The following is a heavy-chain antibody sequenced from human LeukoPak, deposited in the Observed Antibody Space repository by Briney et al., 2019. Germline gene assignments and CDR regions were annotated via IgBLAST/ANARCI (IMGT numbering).Heavy chain of an antibody. V-gene: IGHV1-69*04. CDR2: IIPILGIA. Sequence: SVKVSCKASGGTFSSYTISWVRQAPGQGLEWMGRIIPILGIANYAQKFQGRVTVTADKSTSTAYMELSSLRSEDTAVYYCARDLQDDSSGYYPYYFDYWGQGTLVTVSS. D-gene: IGHD3-22*01. J-gene: IGHJ4*02. CDR3: ARDLQDDSSGYYPYYFDY. CDR1: GGTFSSYT.